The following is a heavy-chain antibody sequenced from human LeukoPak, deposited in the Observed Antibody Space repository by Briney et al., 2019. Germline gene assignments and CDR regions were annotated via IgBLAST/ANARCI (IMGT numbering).Heavy chain of an antibody. CDR2: IYYSGST. J-gene: IGHJ5*02. CDR1: GGSISSYY. V-gene: IGHV4-59*01. D-gene: IGHD1-14*01. Sequence: SETLSLTCTVSGGSISSYYWSWIRQPPGKGLEWIGYIYYSGSTNYNPSLKSRVTISVDTSKNQFSLKLSSATAADTAVYYCARNPGDWFDPWGQGTLVTVSS. CDR3: ARNPGDWFDP.